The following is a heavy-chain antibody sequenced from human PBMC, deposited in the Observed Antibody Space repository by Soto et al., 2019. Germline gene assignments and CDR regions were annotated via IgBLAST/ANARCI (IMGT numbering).Heavy chain of an antibody. CDR3: AISRGAFDI. CDR2: ISAYNGNT. J-gene: IGHJ3*02. V-gene: IGHV1-18*04. Sequence: ASVKVSCKASGYTFTSYGISWVRQAPGQGLEWMGWISAYNGNTNYAQKLQGRVTMTTDTSTSTVYMELRSLRSDDTAVYYCAISRGAFDIWGQGTMVTVSS. CDR1: GYTFTSYG.